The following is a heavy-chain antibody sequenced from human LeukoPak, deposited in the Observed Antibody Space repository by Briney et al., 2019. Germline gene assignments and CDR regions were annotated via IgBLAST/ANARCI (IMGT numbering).Heavy chain of an antibody. CDR3: ARAGYGSGSYYSDAY. V-gene: IGHV3-21*01. CDR2: ISSSSSYI. CDR1: GFTFSSYS. J-gene: IGHJ4*02. D-gene: IGHD3-10*01. Sequence: PGGSLRLSCAASGFTFSSYSMNWVRQAPGKGLEWVSSISSSSSYIYYADSVKGRFTISRDNAKTSLYLQMNSLRAEDTAVYYCARAGYGSGSYYSDAYWGQGTLVTVSS.